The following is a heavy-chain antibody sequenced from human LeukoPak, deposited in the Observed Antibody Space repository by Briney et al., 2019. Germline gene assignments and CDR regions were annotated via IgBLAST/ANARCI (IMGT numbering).Heavy chain of an antibody. D-gene: IGHD6-6*01. Sequence: SVKVSCKASGGTFSSYAISWVRQAPGQGLEWMGGIIPIFGTANYAQKFQGRVTITADESTSTAYMELSSLRSEDTAVYYCARDYWAGSSSKVGGGHTNSKIPSGDFHGRFDYWGQGTLVTVSS. J-gene: IGHJ4*02. CDR3: ARDYWAGSSSKVGGGHTNSKIPSGDFHGRFDY. CDR1: GGTFSSYA. V-gene: IGHV1-69*13. CDR2: IIPIFGTA.